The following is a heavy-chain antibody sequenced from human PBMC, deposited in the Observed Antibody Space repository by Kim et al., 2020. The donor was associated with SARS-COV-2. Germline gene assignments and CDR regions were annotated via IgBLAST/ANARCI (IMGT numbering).Heavy chain of an antibody. J-gene: IGHJ5*02. V-gene: IGHV1-18*04. CDR2: ISAYNGNT. CDR3: ARDQHDGVTMVRGVIDWFDP. D-gene: IGHD3-10*01. Sequence: ASVKVSCKASGYTFTSYGISWVRQAPGQGLEWMGWISAYNGNTNYAQKLQGRVTMTTDTSTSTAYMELRSLRSDDTAVYYCARDQHDGVTMVRGVIDWFDPWGQGTLVTVSS. CDR1: GYTFTSYG.